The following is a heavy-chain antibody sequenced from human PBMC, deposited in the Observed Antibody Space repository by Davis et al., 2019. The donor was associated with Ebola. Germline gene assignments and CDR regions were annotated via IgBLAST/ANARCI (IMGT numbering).Heavy chain of an antibody. CDR3: AKGGGTAHFDS. CDR1: GFVFSSYV. D-gene: IGHD3-16*01. CDR2: LGLSADT. J-gene: IGHJ4*02. Sequence: GGSLRLSCAASGFVFSSYVMSWVRRAPGKGLEWVSTLGLSADTYYADSVKGRFTISRDSSKNTLYLQLNSLRPVDTAMYYCAKGGGTAHFDSWGQGTLVTVSS. V-gene: IGHV3-23*01.